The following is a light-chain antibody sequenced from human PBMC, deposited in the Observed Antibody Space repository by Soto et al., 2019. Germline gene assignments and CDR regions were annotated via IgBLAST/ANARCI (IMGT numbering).Light chain of an antibody. CDR1: QSVSNS. Sequence: EIVLTQSPATLSLSPGERANLSCWASQSVSNSLAWYQQRPGQSPRLLIYDVSTRATGIPATFGGSGSGTDFTLTISSLVTEDFAVYYCQQRTNWPLTFGGGTKVEI. J-gene: IGKJ4*01. V-gene: IGKV3-11*01. CDR2: DVS. CDR3: QQRTNWPLT.